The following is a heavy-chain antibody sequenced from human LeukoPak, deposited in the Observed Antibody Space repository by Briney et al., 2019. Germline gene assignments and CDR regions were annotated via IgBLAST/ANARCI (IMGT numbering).Heavy chain of an antibody. CDR3: TRYYDSSGYSV. CDR1: GFILGDYA. D-gene: IGHD3-22*01. J-gene: IGHJ6*02. Sequence: GGSLRLYCTTSGFILGDYAMSWFRQAPGKGLEWVGFIRSKAYGGTTEYAASVKGRFTISRGDPKSIAYLQMNSLKTDDTGVYYCTRYYDSSGYSVWGQGTTVTVSS. CDR2: IRSKAYGGTT. V-gene: IGHV3-49*03.